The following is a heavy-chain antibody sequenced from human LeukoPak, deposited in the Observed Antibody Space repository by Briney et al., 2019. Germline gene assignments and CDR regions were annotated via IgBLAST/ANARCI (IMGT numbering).Heavy chain of an antibody. Sequence: ASVKVSCKASGYTFTDYYMHWVRQAPGQGFEWMGWINPNDGDTNYAQKFQGRVTMTRDTSISTAHMEVSRLRSDDTAVYYCARANFLYCSSSTCLFDYWGQGTLVTVTS. J-gene: IGHJ4*02. CDR2: INPNDGDT. D-gene: IGHD2-2*01. CDR3: ARANFLYCSSSTCLFDY. V-gene: IGHV1-2*02. CDR1: GYTFTDYY.